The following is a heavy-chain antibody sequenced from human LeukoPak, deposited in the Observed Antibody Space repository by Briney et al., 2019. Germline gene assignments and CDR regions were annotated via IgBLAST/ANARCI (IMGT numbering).Heavy chain of an antibody. V-gene: IGHV4-59*01. D-gene: IGHD6-19*01. CDR2: IYYSGST. Sequence: SETLSLTCTVSGASISGYYWSWIRQPPGKGLEWIGEIYYSGSTNNNPSLKSRVTISVDTPKNQFSLKLSSVTAADTAVYYCARADSSGMYYFDYWGQGTLVTVSS. CDR1: GASISGYY. J-gene: IGHJ4*02. CDR3: ARADSSGMYYFDY.